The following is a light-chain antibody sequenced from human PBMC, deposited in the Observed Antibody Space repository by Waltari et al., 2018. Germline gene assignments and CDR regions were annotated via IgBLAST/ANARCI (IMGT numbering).Light chain of an antibody. CDR2: GAS. Sequence: EIVLTQSPGTLSLSPGERVILSCRVSQSVSRALAWYQQKPGQAPRLLIYGASNRATGIPDRFSGSGSGTDFSLTMSRLEPEDFAVYYCQHYVRLPVTFGQGTKVEIK. CDR1: QSVSRA. CDR3: QHYVRLPVT. J-gene: IGKJ1*01. V-gene: IGKV3-20*01.